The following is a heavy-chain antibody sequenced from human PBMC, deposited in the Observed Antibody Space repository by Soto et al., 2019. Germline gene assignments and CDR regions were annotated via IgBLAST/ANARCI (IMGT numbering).Heavy chain of an antibody. D-gene: IGHD1-20*01. V-gene: IGHV2-5*02. CDR3: AHRRGGYNWDDAHFDY. J-gene: IGHJ4*02. CDR2: IYWDDDN. CDR1: GFSLSSGVG. Sequence: SGPTLVNPTQDLALTCTFSGFSLSSGVGVGWIRQPPGKALEWLAVIYWDDDNRYRPSLKTRLTGTKDTSRNQVVLTMTNMDPVDTATYYCAHRRGGYNWDDAHFDYRGPGTLVTVS.